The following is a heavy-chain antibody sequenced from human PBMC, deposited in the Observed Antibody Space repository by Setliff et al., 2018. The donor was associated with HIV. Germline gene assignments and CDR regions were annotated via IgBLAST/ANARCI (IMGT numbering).Heavy chain of an antibody. V-gene: IGHV4-39*01. CDR2: IYSSGDS. J-gene: IGHJ6*03. CDR1: GGSISSNNFY. CDR3: ARHGAFYYYYYMDV. Sequence: SETLSLTCTVTGGSISSNNFYWGWIRQPPGKGLEWIGTIYSSGDSFYDPSLKSRVTTSIDSSKNQFSLKLSSVTAADTAVYYCARHGAFYYYYYMDVWGKGTTVTVSS.